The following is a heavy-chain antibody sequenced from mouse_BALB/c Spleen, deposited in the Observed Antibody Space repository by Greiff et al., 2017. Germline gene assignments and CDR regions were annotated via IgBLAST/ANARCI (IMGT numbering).Heavy chain of an antibody. Sequence: QVQLQQSGPELVKPGASVKISCKASGYAFSSSWMNWVKQRPGQGLEWIGRIYPGDGDTNYNGKFKGKATLTADKSSSTAYMQLSSLTSVDSAVYFCARDYGNYVLDYWGQGTSVTVSS. V-gene: IGHV1-82*01. CDR3: ARDYGNYVLDY. CDR2: IYPGDGDT. J-gene: IGHJ4*01. D-gene: IGHD2-1*01. CDR1: GYAFSSSW.